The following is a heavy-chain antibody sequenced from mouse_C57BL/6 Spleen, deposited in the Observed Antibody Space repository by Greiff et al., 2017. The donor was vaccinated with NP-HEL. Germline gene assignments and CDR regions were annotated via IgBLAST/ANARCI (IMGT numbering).Heavy chain of an antibody. V-gene: IGHV1-64*01. Sequence: QVQLQQPGAELVKPGASVKLSCKASGYTFTSYWMHWVKQRPGQGLEWIGMIHPNSGSTNYNEKFKSKATLTVDKSSSTAYMQLSSLTSEDSAVYYCAREAEYDYEGYFDVWGTGTTVTVSS. CDR3: AREAEYDYEGYFDV. D-gene: IGHD2-4*01. CDR2: IHPNSGST. J-gene: IGHJ1*03. CDR1: GYTFTSYW.